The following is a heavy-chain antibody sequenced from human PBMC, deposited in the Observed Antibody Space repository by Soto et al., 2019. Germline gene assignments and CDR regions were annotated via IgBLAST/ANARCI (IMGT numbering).Heavy chain of an antibody. Sequence: QVQLQESGPGLVTPSQTLSLTCTVSGGSISSGGYYWSWIRQHPGKGLEWIGYIFYSGNTFYNPSLRSRITISIDTSKNQFSLKLSSVTAADTAVYYCARVSGSHLGVDYWGQGTLVTVSS. CDR1: GGSISSGGYY. V-gene: IGHV4-31*03. D-gene: IGHD1-26*01. CDR3: ARVSGSHLGVDY. CDR2: IFYSGNT. J-gene: IGHJ4*02.